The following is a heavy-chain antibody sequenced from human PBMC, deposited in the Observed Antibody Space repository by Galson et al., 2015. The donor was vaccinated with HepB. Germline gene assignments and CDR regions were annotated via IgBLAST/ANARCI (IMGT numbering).Heavy chain of an antibody. J-gene: IGHJ5*02. CDR3: ATGGYGFHP. D-gene: IGHD4-17*01. Sequence: SLRLSCAASGFTFSSYGMHWVRQAPGKGLEWVAVISYDGSNKYYADSVKGRFTISRDNSKNTLYLQMNSLRAEDTAVYYCATGGYGFHPWGQGTLVTVSS. V-gene: IGHV3-30*03. CDR1: GFTFSSYG. CDR2: ISYDGSNK.